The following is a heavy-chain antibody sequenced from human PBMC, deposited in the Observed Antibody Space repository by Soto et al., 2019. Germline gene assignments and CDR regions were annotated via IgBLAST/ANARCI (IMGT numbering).Heavy chain of an antibody. CDR2: IIHIVTTP. CDR3: ARVCYHFWSRYHYYGMDV. V-gene: IGHV1-69*06. D-gene: IGHD3-3*01. J-gene: IGHJ6*02. Sequence: QVRLVQSGAEVKKPGSSVKVSCEASGGTFSSYAVTWVRQAPVQGLEWMGGIIHIVTTPNYAQKFQGRLTISADKSTSISYRELSSLRSEATGVYYCARVCYHFWSRYHYYGMDVWGQGTTVIVSS. CDR1: GGTFSSYA.